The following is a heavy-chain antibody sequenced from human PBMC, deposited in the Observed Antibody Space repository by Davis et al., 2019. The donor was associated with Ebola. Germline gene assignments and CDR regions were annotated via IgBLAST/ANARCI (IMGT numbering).Heavy chain of an antibody. CDR2: ISSSSSYI. CDR1: GFTFSSYS. CDR3: ASGFRMDV. V-gene: IGHV3-21*04. J-gene: IGHJ6*04. D-gene: IGHD3-10*01. Sequence: GESLKISCAASGFTFSSYSMNWVRQAPGKGLEWVSSISSSSSYIYYADSVKGRFTISRDNAKNSLYLQMNSLRAEDTALYYCASGFRMDVWGNGTTVTVSS.